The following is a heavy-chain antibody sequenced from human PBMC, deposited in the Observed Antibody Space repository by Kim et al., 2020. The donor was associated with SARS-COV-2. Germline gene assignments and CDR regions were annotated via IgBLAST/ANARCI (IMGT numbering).Heavy chain of an antibody. CDR3: ARASFFYDSSGYHFDY. Sequence: KFQGELPITADKSTSTAYMELSSLRSEDTAVYYCARASFFYDSSGYHFDYWGQGTLVTVSS. D-gene: IGHD3-22*01. J-gene: IGHJ4*02. V-gene: IGHV1-69*04.